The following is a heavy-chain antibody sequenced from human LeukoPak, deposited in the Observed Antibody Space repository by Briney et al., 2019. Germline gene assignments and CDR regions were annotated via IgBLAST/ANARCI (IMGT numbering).Heavy chain of an antibody. J-gene: IGHJ6*02. D-gene: IGHD2-8*01. Sequence: PSETLSLTCTVSGGSISSYYWSWIRQPPGKGLEWIGYIYYSGSTNYNPSLKSRVTISVDTSKNQFSLKLSSVTAADTAVYYCARVAHSMGYYYGMDVWGQGTTVTVSS. CDR2: IYYSGST. V-gene: IGHV4-59*01. CDR3: ARVAHSMGYYYGMDV. CDR1: GGSISSYY.